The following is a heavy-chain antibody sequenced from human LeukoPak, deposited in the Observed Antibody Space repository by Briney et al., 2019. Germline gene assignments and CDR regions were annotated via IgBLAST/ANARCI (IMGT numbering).Heavy chain of an antibody. CDR2: MNPNSGNT. Sequence: ASVKVSCKASGYTFTGYYMHWVRQAPGQGLEWMGWMNPNSGNTGYAQKFQGRVTMTRNTSISTAYMELSSLRSEDTAVYYCARPKNVLLWFGERAHNWFDPWGQGTLVTVSS. J-gene: IGHJ5*02. CDR1: GYTFTGYY. CDR3: ARPKNVLLWFGERAHNWFDP. V-gene: IGHV1-8*02. D-gene: IGHD3-10*01.